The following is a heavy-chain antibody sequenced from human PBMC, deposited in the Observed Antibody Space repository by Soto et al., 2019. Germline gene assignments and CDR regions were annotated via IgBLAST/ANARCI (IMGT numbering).Heavy chain of an antibody. J-gene: IGHJ4*02. CDR3: ARHETTSDWFDFDY. Sequence: PGESLKISCKGSGYSFTNYWIGWVRQMPGKGLEWMGIIYPGDSDTRYSPSFQGQVTISADKPISTAYLQWGSLKASDTAMYYCARHETTSDWFDFDYWGQGTLVTVSS. CDR1: GYSFTNYW. D-gene: IGHD3-9*01. V-gene: IGHV5-51*01. CDR2: IYPGDSDT.